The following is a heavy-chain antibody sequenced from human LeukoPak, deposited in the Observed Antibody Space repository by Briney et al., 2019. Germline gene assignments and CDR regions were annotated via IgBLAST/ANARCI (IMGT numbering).Heavy chain of an antibody. V-gene: IGHV4-4*02. CDR1: GGSISSSNW. J-gene: IGHJ4*02. CDR3: ARGRYLTTLGGAAAGFLDS. D-gene: IGHD6-13*01. Sequence: SETLSLTCAVPGGSISSSNWWSWVRQPPGKGLEWIGEIYHSGSTNYNPSLKSRVTISVDTSQKQFSLRLTSVTAADTAVYYCARGRYLTTLGGAAAGFLDSWGQGTLVTVSS. CDR2: IYHSGST.